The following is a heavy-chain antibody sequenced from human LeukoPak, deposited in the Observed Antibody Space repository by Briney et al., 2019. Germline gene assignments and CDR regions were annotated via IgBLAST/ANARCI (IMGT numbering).Heavy chain of an antibody. D-gene: IGHD2-15*01. CDR2: ISGSGGST. Sequence: GGSLRLSCAASGFTFSSYAMSWVRQAPGKGLEWVSAISGSGGSTYYADSVKGRFTISRDNSKNTLYLQMNSLRAEDTAVYYCAKMGYCSGGNCHPELDYWGQGTLVTVSS. CDR3: AKMGYCSGGNCHPELDY. V-gene: IGHV3-23*01. J-gene: IGHJ4*02. CDR1: GFTFSSYA.